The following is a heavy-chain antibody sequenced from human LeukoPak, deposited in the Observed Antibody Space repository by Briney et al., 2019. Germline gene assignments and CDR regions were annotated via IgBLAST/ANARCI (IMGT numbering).Heavy chain of an antibody. CDR3: ARGPRRNIMLIAVAGPYYFDY. CDR2: IYTSGST. Sequence: SETLSLTCTVSGGSISSYYWSWIRQPAGKGLEWIGRIYTSGSTNYNPSLKSRVTMSVDTSKNQFSLKLSSVTAADTAVYYCARGPRRNIMLIAVAGPYYFDYWGQGTLVTVSS. CDR1: GGSISSYY. J-gene: IGHJ4*02. V-gene: IGHV4-4*07. D-gene: IGHD6-19*01.